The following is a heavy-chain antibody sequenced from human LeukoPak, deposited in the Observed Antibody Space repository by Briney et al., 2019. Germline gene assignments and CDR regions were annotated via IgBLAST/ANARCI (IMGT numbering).Heavy chain of an antibody. CDR2: INHDGSST. D-gene: IGHD4-17*01. Sequence: PGGSLRLSCATSGFTFSTFWMHWVRQAPGKGLVWVSRINHDGSSTNYADSVKGRFTISRDNAKNTLYLQMNSLRAEDTAVYYCASQPLYGDFDYWGQGTLVTVSS. CDR3: ASQPLYGDFDY. J-gene: IGHJ4*02. V-gene: IGHV3-74*01. CDR1: GFTFSTFW.